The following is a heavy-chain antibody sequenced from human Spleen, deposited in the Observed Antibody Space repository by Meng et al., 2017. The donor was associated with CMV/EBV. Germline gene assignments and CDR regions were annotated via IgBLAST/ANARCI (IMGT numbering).Heavy chain of an antibody. CDR1: GGSISSSSYY. V-gene: IGHV4-39*07. Sequence: GSLRLSCTVSGGSISSSSYYWGWIRQPPGKGLEWIGSIYYSGSTYYTPSLRSRVTISLDTSKKQFSLKMRSVTAADTAVYYCARLWSGVDYWGQGTLVTVSS. J-gene: IGHJ4*02. CDR2: IYYSGST. CDR3: ARLWSGVDY. D-gene: IGHD3-3*01.